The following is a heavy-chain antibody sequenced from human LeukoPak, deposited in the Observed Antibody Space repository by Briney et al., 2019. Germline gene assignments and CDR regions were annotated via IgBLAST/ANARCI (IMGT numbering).Heavy chain of an antibody. CDR2: IIPILGIA. Sequence: SVKVSCKASGGTFSSYAISWVRQAPGQGLEWMGRIIPILGIANYAQKFQGRVTITADKSTSTAYMELSSLRSEDTAVYYCARDLVKCFSTSCYTYYYYGMDVWGQGTTVTVSS. J-gene: IGHJ6*02. V-gene: IGHV1-69*04. CDR1: GGTFSSYA. D-gene: IGHD2-2*02. CDR3: ARDLVKCFSTSCYTYYYYGMDV.